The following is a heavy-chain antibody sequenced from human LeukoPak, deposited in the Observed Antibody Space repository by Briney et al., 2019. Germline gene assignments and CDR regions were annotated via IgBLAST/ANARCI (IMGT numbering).Heavy chain of an antibody. Sequence: QSGGSLRLSCAASGFIFDDYAMHWVRQAPGKGLEWVSGISWNSGSRGYADSVKGRFTISRDNAENSLFLQMNSLTAEDTAVYYCARVSPLYNWNDEHHWGQGTLVTVSS. V-gene: IGHV3-9*01. CDR1: GFIFDDYA. CDR2: ISWNSGSR. D-gene: IGHD1-20*01. J-gene: IGHJ5*02. CDR3: ARVSPLYNWNDEHH.